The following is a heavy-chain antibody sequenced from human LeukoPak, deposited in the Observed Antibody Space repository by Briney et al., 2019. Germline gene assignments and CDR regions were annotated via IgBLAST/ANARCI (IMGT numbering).Heavy chain of an antibody. CDR2: ISSTGNTI. D-gene: IGHD2-15*01. V-gene: IGHV3-48*03. Sequence: GGSLRLSCAASEFTFRSYEMNWVRQAPGKGLEWISYISSTGNTIYYVDSVQGRFTISRDNANNSLFLQMNSLRAEDTAVYCCARGRYCSGHNCYFDYWGQGTLVTVSS. CDR1: EFTFRSYE. J-gene: IGHJ4*02. CDR3: ARGRYCSGHNCYFDY.